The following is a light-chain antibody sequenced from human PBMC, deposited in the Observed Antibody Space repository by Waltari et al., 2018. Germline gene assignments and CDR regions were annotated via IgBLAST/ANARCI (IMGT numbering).Light chain of an antibody. V-gene: IGLV3-1*01. Sequence: WYQQKPGQSPVLVIYQDNKRPSAIPERFAGSNSGNTATLTISGTQAMDEADYYCQAWDSSTGGVFGGGTKLTVL. CDR2: QDN. CDR3: QAWDSSTGGV. J-gene: IGLJ3*02.